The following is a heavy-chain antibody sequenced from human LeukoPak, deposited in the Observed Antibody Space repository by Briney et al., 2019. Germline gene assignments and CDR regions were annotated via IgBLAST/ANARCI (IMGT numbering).Heavy chain of an antibody. D-gene: IGHD1-26*01. J-gene: IGHJ4*02. CDR1: GVSFSSYY. Sequence: PSETLSLTCAVSGVSFSSYYWSWIRLPPGKGPGWIGESSHSGRTSTNPSLKARGPIPLATSMTHFSLNLTFVTVAAPAVFVYTRTSPGIPLDFWGQGTLVTVSS. CDR3: TRTSPGIPLDF. V-gene: IGHV4-34*04. CDR2: SSHSGRT.